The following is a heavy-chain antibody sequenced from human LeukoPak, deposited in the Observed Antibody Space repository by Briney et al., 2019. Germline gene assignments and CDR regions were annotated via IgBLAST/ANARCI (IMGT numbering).Heavy chain of an antibody. CDR3: ARTTEGGYTYNYFYYYYMDV. Sequence: SETLSLTCTVSGGSISSYYWSWIRQPPGKGLEWIGYIYYSGSTNYNPSLKSRISISVDTSKSQFSLKLSSVTAADTAVYYCARTTEGGYTYNYFYYYYMDVWGKGTTVTISS. V-gene: IGHV4-59*01. D-gene: IGHD5-18*01. J-gene: IGHJ6*03. CDR2: IYYSGST. CDR1: GGSISSYY.